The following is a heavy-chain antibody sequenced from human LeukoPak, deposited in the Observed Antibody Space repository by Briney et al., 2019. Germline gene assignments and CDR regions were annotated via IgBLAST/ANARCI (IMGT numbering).Heavy chain of an antibody. V-gene: IGHV3-23*01. D-gene: IGHD3-16*01. CDR2: IRGSGGGT. J-gene: IGHJ4*02. CDR3: AVGAVGY. CDR1: GFTFSNYA. Sequence: GGSLRLSCAASGFTFSNYAMMWLRQAPEKGPEWVSAIRGSGGGTEYADSVRGRFTISRDNSKNTLYLQMNRLRAEDTAVYYCAVGAVGYWGQGTLVTVSS.